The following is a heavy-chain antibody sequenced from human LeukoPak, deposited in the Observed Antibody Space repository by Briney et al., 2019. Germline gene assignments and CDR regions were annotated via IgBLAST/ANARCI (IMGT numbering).Heavy chain of an antibody. Sequence: SETLSLTCAVSGGSISSSVYSWSWIRQPPGKGLEWIGYIYYSGSTNYNPSLKSRVTISVDTSKNQFSLKLSSVTAADTAVYYCARGRGMYYFDYWGQGTLVTVSS. V-gene: IGHV4-61*08. CDR1: GGSISSSVYS. J-gene: IGHJ4*02. CDR2: IYYSGST. CDR3: ARGRGMYYFDY. D-gene: IGHD3-16*01.